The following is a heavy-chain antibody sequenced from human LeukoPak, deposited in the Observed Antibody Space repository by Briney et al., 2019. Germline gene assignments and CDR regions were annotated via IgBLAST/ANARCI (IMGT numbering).Heavy chain of an antibody. V-gene: IGHV4-34*01. J-gene: IGHJ3*02. D-gene: IGHD6-19*01. CDR2: INHSGST. Sequence: SETLSLTCAVYGGSFSGYYWSWIRQPPGKGLEWIGEINHSGSTNYNPSLKSRVTMSVDTSKNQFSLKLSSVTAADTAVYYCARTVYSSGWPGGDAFDIWAKGQWSPSLQ. CDR1: GGSFSGYY. CDR3: ARTVYSSGWPGGDAFDI.